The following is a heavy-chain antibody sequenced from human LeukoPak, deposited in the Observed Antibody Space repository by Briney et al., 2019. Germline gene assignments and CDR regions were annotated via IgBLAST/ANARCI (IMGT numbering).Heavy chain of an antibody. Sequence: SVKVSCKASGGTFSSSAISWVRQAPGQGLEWMGGIIPIFGTANYAQKFQGRVTITTDESTSTAYMELGSLRSEDTAVYYCARDQGAVAGRGDNWFDPWGQGTLVTVSS. V-gene: IGHV1-69*05. CDR1: GGTFSSSA. CDR2: IIPIFGTA. D-gene: IGHD6-19*01. CDR3: ARDQGAVAGRGDNWFDP. J-gene: IGHJ5*02.